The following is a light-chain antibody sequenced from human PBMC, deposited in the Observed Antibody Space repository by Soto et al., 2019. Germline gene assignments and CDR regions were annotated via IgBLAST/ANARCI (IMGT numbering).Light chain of an antibody. CDR2: DTS. Sequence: SRASQSVSRYLAWYQQKPGQAPRLLIYDTSYRATGIPARFSGSGSGTGFLPPLSSLEPEAFAIYFCQPRSNWINFGQGTRLEIK. J-gene: IGKJ5*01. CDR3: QPRSNWIN. V-gene: IGKV3-11*01. CDR1: QSVSRY.